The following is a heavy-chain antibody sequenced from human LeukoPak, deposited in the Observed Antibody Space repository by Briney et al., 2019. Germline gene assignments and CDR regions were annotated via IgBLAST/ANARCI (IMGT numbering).Heavy chain of an antibody. D-gene: IGHD3-22*01. Sequence: SGGSLRLSCAASGLTFRSYAMHWVRQAPGKGLEWVAVISYDGNNKYYADSVKGRFTISRDNSKNTLYLQMNSLRAEDTAVYYCARALPITMIVVVYPGGMDVWGQGTTVTVSS. V-gene: IGHV3-30-3*01. J-gene: IGHJ6*02. CDR1: GLTFRSYA. CDR2: ISYDGNNK. CDR3: ARALPITMIVVVYPGGMDV.